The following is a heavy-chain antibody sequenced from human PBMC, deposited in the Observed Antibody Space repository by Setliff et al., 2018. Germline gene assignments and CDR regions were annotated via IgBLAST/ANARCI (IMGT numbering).Heavy chain of an antibody. CDR2: IYSSGNT. Sequence: SETLSLTCDVSGYSISSGYYWGWIRQPPGRGLEWIGTIYSSGNTYYNPSLKRRVTISVDTTKNQFSLRLRSATAADTAMYYCAKDPHYDPTYSLPGHGFNIWGPGTMVTVSS. D-gene: IGHD3-22*01. V-gene: IGHV4-38-2*02. J-gene: IGHJ3*02. CDR3: AKDPHYDPTYSLPGHGFNI. CDR1: GYSISSGYY.